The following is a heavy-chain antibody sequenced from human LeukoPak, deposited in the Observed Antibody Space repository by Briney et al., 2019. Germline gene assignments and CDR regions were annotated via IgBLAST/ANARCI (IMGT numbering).Heavy chain of an antibody. CDR3: ARGFGVVIQTSYDY. CDR1: GYTFTSYG. D-gene: IGHD2-21*01. J-gene: IGHJ4*02. CDR2: ISAYNGNT. V-gene: IGHV1-18*01. Sequence: GASVKVSCKASGYTFTSYGISWVRQAPGQGLEWMGWISAYNGNTNYAQKLQGRVTMTADTSTSTAYMELRSLRSDDTAVYYCARGFGVVIQTSYDYWGQGTLVTVSS.